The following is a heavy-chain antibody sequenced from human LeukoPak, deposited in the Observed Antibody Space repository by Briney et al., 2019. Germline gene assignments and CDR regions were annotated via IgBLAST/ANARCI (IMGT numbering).Heavy chain of an antibody. J-gene: IGHJ3*02. V-gene: IGHV4-39*07. CDR1: GGSISSSSYY. D-gene: IGHD4-17*01. CDR3: ARDRTSTTRDAFDI. Sequence: LSETLSLTCTVSGGSISSSSYYWGWIRQPPGKGLEWIGSIYYSGSTYYNPSLKSRVTMSVDKSKKQFSLILTSVTAADTAMYYCARDRTSTTRDAFDIWGQGTMVTVSS. CDR2: IYYSGST.